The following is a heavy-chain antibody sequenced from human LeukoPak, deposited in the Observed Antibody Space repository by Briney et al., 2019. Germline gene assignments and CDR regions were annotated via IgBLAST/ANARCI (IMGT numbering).Heavy chain of an antibody. CDR3: ARVTTYPLFRSFLPPLNWFDP. CDR2: ISAYNGNT. Sequence: VVSVKVSCKASGYSFTSYGISWVRQAPGQGLEWMGWISAYNGNTNYAQKLRGRVTMTTDTSTSTAYMELRSLRSDDTAVYYCARVTTYPLFRSFLPPLNWFDPWGQGTLVTVSS. J-gene: IGHJ5*02. CDR1: GYSFTSYG. D-gene: IGHD3-10*01. V-gene: IGHV1-18*01.